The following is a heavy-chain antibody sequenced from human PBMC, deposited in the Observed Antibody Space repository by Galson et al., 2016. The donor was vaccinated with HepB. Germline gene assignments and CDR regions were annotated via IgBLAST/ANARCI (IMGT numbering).Heavy chain of an antibody. D-gene: IGHD5-18*01. Sequence: ETLSLTCTVSGGSTSTYYWSWIRQPPGKGLEYIGYIYYNGDTNYNPSLKSRVSISIDTSKKQFSLRLTSVTAADTAVYYCARARPEGYSSGYGMDVWGQGTTVTVSS. J-gene: IGHJ6*02. CDR3: ARARPEGYSSGYGMDV. CDR2: IYYNGDT. V-gene: IGHV4-59*01. CDR1: GGSTSTYY.